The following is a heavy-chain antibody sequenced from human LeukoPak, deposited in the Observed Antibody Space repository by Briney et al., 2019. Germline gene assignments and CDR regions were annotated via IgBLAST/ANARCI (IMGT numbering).Heavy chain of an antibody. CDR3: ARDEDLTYYDILTGPTYFDY. CDR1: GYTFTSYG. J-gene: IGHJ4*02. D-gene: IGHD3-9*01. CDR2: ISAYNGNT. Sequence: ASVKVSCKASGYTFTSYGISWVRQAPGQGLEWMGWISAYNGNTNYAQKLQGRVTMTTDTSTSTAYMELRSLRSDDTAVYYCARDEDLTYYDILTGPTYFDYWGQGTLGTVSS. V-gene: IGHV1-18*01.